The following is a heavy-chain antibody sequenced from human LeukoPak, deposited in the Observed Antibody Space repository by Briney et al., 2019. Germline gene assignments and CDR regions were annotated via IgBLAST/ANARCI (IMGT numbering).Heavy chain of an antibody. J-gene: IGHJ4*02. CDR2: IIPIFGTA. D-gene: IGHD2-21*02. Sequence: SVKVSCKASGGTFSSYAISWVRQAPGQGLEWMGGIIPIFGTANYAQKFQGRVTITADESTSTAYMELSSLRSEDTAVYYCATAFGGGDPIDYWGQGTLVTVSS. CDR3: ATAFGGGDPIDY. V-gene: IGHV1-69*13. CDR1: GGTFSSYA.